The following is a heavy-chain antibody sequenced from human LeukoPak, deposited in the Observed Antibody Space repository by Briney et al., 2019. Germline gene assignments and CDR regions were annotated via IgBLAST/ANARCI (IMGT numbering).Heavy chain of an antibody. J-gene: IGHJ4*02. CDR2: ISGSGGST. CDR3: AKAPPNVLLWFGELLSVFDY. Sequence: QAGGSLRLSCAASGFTFSSYAMSWVRQAPGKGLEWVSAISGSGGSTYYADSVKGRFTISRDNSKNTLYLQMNSLRAEDTAVYYCAKAPPNVLLWFGELLSVFDYWGQGTLVTVSS. D-gene: IGHD3-10*01. V-gene: IGHV3-23*01. CDR1: GFTFSSYA.